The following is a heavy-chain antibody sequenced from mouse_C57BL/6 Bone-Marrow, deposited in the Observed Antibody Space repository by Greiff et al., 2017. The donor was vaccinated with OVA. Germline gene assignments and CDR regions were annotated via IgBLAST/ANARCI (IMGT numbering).Heavy chain of an antibody. CDR3: ARRLRWYFDV. J-gene: IGHJ1*03. CDR2: INPNNGGT. CDR1: GYTFTDYN. Sequence: EVQLQQSGPELVKPGASVKIPCKASGYTFTDYNMDWVKQSRGKSLEWIGDINPNNGGTIYNQKFKGKATLTVDKSSSTAYMQLRSLTSEDTAVYYCARRLRWYFDVWGTGTTVTVSS. V-gene: IGHV1-18*01. D-gene: IGHD1-1*01.